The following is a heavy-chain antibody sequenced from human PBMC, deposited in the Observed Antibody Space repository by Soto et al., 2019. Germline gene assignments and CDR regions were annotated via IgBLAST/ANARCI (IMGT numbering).Heavy chain of an antibody. CDR3: ARSRLSWWTFDY. CDR1: GYTFTSYG. D-gene: IGHD2-15*01. CDR2: ISAYNGNT. J-gene: IGHJ4*02. Sequence: SVKVSCKASGYTFTSYGISWVRQSPGQGLEWMGWISAYNGNTNYAQKLQGRVTMTTDTSTSTAYMELRSLRSDDTAVYYCARSRLSWWTFDYWGQGTLVTVSS. V-gene: IGHV1-18*01.